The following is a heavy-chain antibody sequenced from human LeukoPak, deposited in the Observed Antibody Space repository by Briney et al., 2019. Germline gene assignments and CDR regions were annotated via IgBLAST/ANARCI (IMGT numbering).Heavy chain of an antibody. Sequence: GGSLRLSCAASGFTFGSSAMSWVRQAPGKGPEWVSTFSRSGPGTYYADSVKGRFTIFRDNSKNTLYLQMNSLTDEDTAVYYCAKGSLGSWYYFDYWGPGNLVTVSS. D-gene: IGHD6-13*01. J-gene: IGHJ4*02. CDR2: FSRSGPGT. CDR1: GFTFGSSA. V-gene: IGHV3-23*01. CDR3: AKGSLGSWYYFDY.